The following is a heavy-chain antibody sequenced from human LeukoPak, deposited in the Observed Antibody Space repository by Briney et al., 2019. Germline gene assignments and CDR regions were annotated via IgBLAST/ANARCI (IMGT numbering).Heavy chain of an antibody. CDR3: ARDEVPQLNIVVVPAPYGMDV. D-gene: IGHD2-2*01. Sequence: GGSLRLSCAASGFTLSSHWVSWVRQAPGKGLEWVANINQDGSAKYYVDSVKGRFTISRDNAKNSLYLQMNSLRAEDTAVYYCARDEVPQLNIVVVPAPYGMDVWGQGTTVTVSS. V-gene: IGHV3-7*01. J-gene: IGHJ6*02. CDR1: GFTLSSHW. CDR2: INQDGSAK.